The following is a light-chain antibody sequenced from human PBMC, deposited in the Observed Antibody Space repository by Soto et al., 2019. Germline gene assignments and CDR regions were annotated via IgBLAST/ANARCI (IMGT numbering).Light chain of an antibody. J-gene: IGKJ1*01. CDR1: QNIGSW. Sequence: XXXTXXPXTLSASVGDRVTVTYRASQNIGSWVAWYQQKPGKAPNLLIYKASTLENGVPSRFSGTGSGTEFTLTISSLQPDDFATYYCQQYSPYSARTFGQGTKVEVK. CDR2: KAS. CDR3: QQYSPYSART. V-gene: IGKV1-5*03.